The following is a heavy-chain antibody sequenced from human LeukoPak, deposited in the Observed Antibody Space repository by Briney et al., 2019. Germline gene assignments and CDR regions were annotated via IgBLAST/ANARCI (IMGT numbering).Heavy chain of an antibody. CDR3: ARGIGGSFDAFDI. CDR2: IWHDGNNK. D-gene: IGHD3-10*01. Sequence: GGSLRLSCAASGFSFSSYGVHWVRQAPGKGLKWVAVIWHDGNNKYYSDSVKGRFTISRDTSKSTLYLQMNSLRAEDTAVYYCARGIGGSFDAFDIWGRGTMVTVPS. CDR1: GFSFSSYG. J-gene: IGHJ3*02. V-gene: IGHV3-33*01.